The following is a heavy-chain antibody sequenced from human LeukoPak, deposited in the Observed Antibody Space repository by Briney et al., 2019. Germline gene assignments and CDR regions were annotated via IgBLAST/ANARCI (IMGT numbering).Heavy chain of an antibody. J-gene: IGHJ4*02. Sequence: SETLSLTCTVSGGSISSGTYYWGWIRQPAGKGLEWIGRIYTSGSTNYNSSLKSRVTMSIDTSRNQFSLKLSSVTAADTAVYYCARANPGLGLGFDYWGQGTLVTVSS. CDR2: IYTSGST. CDR3: ARANPGLGLGFDY. V-gene: IGHV4-61*02. CDR1: GGSISSGTYY. D-gene: IGHD7-27*01.